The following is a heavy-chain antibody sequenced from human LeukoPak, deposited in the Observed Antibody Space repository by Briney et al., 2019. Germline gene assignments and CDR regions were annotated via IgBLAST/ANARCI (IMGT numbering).Heavy chain of an antibody. CDR1: GGSLNTYY. Sequence: SETLSLTCSLSGGSLNTYYWSWIRKPAGKGLEWLGRIYTSGTTKYNPSLESRVTMSADTSKNQFSLKLTSVTAADTAVYYCARDRGPVTAFFDYWSQGTLVTVSS. CDR3: ARDRGPVTAFFDY. CDR2: IYTSGTT. V-gene: IGHV4-4*07. J-gene: IGHJ4*02. D-gene: IGHD1-20*01.